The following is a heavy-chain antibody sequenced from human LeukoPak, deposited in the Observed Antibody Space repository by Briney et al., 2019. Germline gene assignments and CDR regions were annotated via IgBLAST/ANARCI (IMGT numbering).Heavy chain of an antibody. V-gene: IGHV3-33*01. CDR1: GFTFSSHG. J-gene: IGHJ5*02. CDR2: IWYDGSNK. Sequence: GGSLRLSCAASGFTFSSHGMHWVRQAPGKGLEWVAVIWYDGSNKFYADSVRGRFTISRDNSKNTLYVQMNSLRAEDTAVYYCARGSDNYGSGTSGPWGQGTLVTVSS. D-gene: IGHD3-10*01. CDR3: ARGSDNYGSGTSGP.